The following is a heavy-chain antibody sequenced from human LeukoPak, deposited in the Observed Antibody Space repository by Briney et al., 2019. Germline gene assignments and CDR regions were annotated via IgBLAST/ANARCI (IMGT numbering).Heavy chain of an antibody. CDR1: GFTFSSYA. V-gene: IGHV3-23*01. CDR2: ISGSGGST. CDR3: ARGIPIPATHPIDY. Sequence: HPGGSLRLSCAASGFTFSSYAMSWVRQAPGKGLEWVSAISGSGGSTYYADSVEGRFTISRDNSKNTLYLQMNSLRADDTAVYYCARGIPIPATHPIDYWGQGSLVTVSS. D-gene: IGHD2-21*01. J-gene: IGHJ4*02.